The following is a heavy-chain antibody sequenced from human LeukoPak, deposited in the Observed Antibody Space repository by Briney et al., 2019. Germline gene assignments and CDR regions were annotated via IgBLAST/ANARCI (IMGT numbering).Heavy chain of an antibody. CDR1: GGSISSSTYY. V-gene: IGHV4-39*01. D-gene: IGHD2-2*01. CDR2: IYYSGST. J-gene: IGHJ4*02. CDR3: ARHSGPPRGVVVPAAPFDY. Sequence: SETLSLTCTVSGGSISSSTYYWGWIPQPPGKGLEWIGSIYYSGSTYYNPSLKSRVTISVDTSKNHFSLKLSSVTAADTAVYYCARHSGPPRGVVVPAAPFDYWGQGTLVTVSS.